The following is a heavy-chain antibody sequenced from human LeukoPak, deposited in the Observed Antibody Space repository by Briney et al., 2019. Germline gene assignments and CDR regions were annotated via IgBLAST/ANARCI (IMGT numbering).Heavy chain of an antibody. CDR1: GGSISSYY. CDR3: ARLEEQLVPYYYYYMDV. J-gene: IGHJ6*03. V-gene: IGHV4-59*01. Sequence: SETLSLTCTVSGGSISSYYWSWIRQPPGKGLEWIGYIYYSGSTNYNPSLKSRVTISVDTSKNQFSLKLSPVTAADTAVYYCARLEEQLVPYYYYYMDVWGKGTTVTVSS. CDR2: IYYSGST. D-gene: IGHD6-6*01.